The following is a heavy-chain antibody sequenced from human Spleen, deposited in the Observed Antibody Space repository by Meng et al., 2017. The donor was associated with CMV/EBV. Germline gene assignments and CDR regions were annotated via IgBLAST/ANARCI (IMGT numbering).Heavy chain of an antibody. V-gene: IGHV1-69*10. D-gene: IGHD2-2*01. J-gene: IGHJ5*02. Sequence: SGGTFRSYAISWVRQAPGQGLEWMGGIIPILGIANYAQKFQGRVTITADKSTSTAYMELSSLRSEDTAVYYCARDLAVVPAAINWFDPWGQGTLVTVSS. CDR1: GGTFRSYA. CDR3: ARDLAVVPAAINWFDP. CDR2: IIPILGIA.